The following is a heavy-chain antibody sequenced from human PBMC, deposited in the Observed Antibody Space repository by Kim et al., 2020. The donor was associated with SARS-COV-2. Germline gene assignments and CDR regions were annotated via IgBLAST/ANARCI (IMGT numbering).Heavy chain of an antibody. CDR1: GGSFSGYY. CDR2: INHSGST. CDR3: ARDLWLRNYGMDV. Sequence: SETLSLTCAVYGGSFSGYYWSWIRQPPGKGLEWIGEINHSGSTNYNPSLKSRVTISVDTSKNQFSLKLSSVTAADTAVYYCARDLWLRNYGMDVWGQGTTVTVSS. D-gene: IGHD5-12*01. V-gene: IGHV4-34*01. J-gene: IGHJ6*02.